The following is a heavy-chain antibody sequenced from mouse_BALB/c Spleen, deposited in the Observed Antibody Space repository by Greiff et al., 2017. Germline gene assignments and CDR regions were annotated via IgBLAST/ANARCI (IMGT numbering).Heavy chain of an antibody. CDR1: GFTFSSFG. D-gene: IGHD2-10*01. CDR3: AREAYYGNYWAMDY. CDR2: ISSGSSTI. J-gene: IGHJ4*01. V-gene: IGHV5-17*02. Sequence: EVKLMESGGGLVQPGGSRKLSCAASGFTFSSFGMHWVRQAPEKGLKWVAYISSGSSTIYYADTVKGRFTISRDNPKNTLFLQMTSLRSEDTAMYYCAREAYYGNYWAMDYWGQGTSVTVSS.